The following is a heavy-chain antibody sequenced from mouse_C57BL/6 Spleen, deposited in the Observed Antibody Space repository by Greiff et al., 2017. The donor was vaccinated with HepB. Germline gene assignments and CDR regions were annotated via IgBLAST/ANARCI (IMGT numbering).Heavy chain of an antibody. D-gene: IGHD2-5*01. CDR3: AIDYSNYEEFAY. V-gene: IGHV1-74*01. CDR2: IHPSDSDT. CDR1: GYTFTSYW. Sequence: QVQLQQPGADLVKPGDSVKVTCKASGYTFTSYWMHWVKQRPGQDLEWIGRIHPSDSDTNYNQKFKGKATLTVDKSSSPAYMQLSCLTSEDSAVYYCAIDYSNYEEFAYWGQGTLVTVSA. J-gene: IGHJ3*01.